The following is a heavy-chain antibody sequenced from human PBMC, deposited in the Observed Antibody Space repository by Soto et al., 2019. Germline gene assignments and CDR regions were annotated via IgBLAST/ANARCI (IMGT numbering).Heavy chain of an antibody. CDR3: APHVSCSGGSCQYDAFAI. Sequence: EVQVLESGGGLVQPGGSLRLSCEGSGFTVSSHAMTWIRQAPGKGPEWVSTVTADGGTYYADSVKGRFAMSRDTSENTLYLQVNSVGAEDTAAYYCAPHVSCSGGSCQYDAFAIRGQGTMVTVSS. CDR1: GFTVSSHA. J-gene: IGHJ3*02. CDR2: VTADGGT. V-gene: IGHV3-23*01. D-gene: IGHD2-15*01.